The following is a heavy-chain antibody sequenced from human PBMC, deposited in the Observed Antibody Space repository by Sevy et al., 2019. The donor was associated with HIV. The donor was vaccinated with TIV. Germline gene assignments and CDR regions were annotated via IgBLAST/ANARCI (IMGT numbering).Heavy chain of an antibody. Sequence: ASVKVSCKVSGNTLTQLSMHWVRQVPGKGLEWMGSFDPEDDERIYAQKFQGRVTMTEDTSTDTAYMELSSLRSEDTAVYYCAREYYYDSSGYYYGAFDIWGQGTMVTVSS. D-gene: IGHD3-22*01. CDR3: AREYYYDSSGYYYGAFDI. CDR1: GNTLTQLS. J-gene: IGHJ3*02. CDR2: FDPEDDER. V-gene: IGHV1-24*01.